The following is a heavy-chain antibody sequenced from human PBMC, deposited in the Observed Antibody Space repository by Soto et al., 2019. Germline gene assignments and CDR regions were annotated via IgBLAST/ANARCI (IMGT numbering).Heavy chain of an antibody. Sequence: SETLSLTWTVSGGTISKGGYYWNWIRQHPGKGLEWIGYIFYSGTTYYNPSLKSRVTISVDTSKNQFSLKLSSVTAADTAVYYCARSVDPWGQGTLVTVSS. J-gene: IGHJ5*02. CDR3: ARSVDP. V-gene: IGHV4-31*02. CDR2: IFYSGTT. CDR1: GGTISKGGYY.